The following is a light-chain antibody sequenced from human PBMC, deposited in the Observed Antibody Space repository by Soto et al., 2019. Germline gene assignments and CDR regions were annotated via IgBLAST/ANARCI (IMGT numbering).Light chain of an antibody. Sequence: QAVVTQEPSLTVSPGGTVPLTCGSSTGAVTSGHYPYWFQQKPGQAPRTLIYDTSNKHSWTPARVSGSLLGGKAALTLSGAQPEDEAEYYCLLSYSGARQVFGGGTQLTVL. J-gene: IGLJ3*02. CDR2: DTS. V-gene: IGLV7-46*01. CDR3: LLSYSGARQV. CDR1: TGAVTSGHY.